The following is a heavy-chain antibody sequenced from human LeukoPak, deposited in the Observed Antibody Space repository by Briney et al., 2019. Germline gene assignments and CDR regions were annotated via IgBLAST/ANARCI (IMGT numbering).Heavy chain of an antibody. D-gene: IGHD2-15*01. CDR3: ARAEIEVVAATHIDY. V-gene: IGHV3-64*01. CDR2: ISGNGGST. J-gene: IGHJ4*02. Sequence: PGGSLRLSCAASGFTFSSYAMHWVRQAPGKGLEYVSAISGNGGSTYYANSVKGRFTISRDNSKNTLYLQMGSLRAEDMAVYYCARAEIEVVAATHIDYWGQGTLVTVSS. CDR1: GFTFSSYA.